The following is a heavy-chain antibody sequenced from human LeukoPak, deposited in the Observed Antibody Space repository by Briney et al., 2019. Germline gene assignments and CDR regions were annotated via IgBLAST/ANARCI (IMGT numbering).Heavy chain of an antibody. J-gene: IGHJ6*02. CDR2: INSDGSDT. V-gene: IGHV3-74*01. CDR1: GLTASSNW. Sequence: GGSLRLSCAASGLTASSNWMHWVRQAPGKGLVWVSRINSDGSDTRYADSVKGRFTISRDNAKNSLYLQMNSLRAEDTALYYCAKDMYGSGSPHYYYYYGMDVWGQGTTVTVSS. CDR3: AKDMYGSGSPHYYYYYGMDV. D-gene: IGHD3-10*01.